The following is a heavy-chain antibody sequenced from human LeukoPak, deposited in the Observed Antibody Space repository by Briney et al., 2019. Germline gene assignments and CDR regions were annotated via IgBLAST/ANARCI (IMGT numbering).Heavy chain of an antibody. CDR3: AKDSAFYYIDV. V-gene: IGHV3-23*01. CDR1: GFTFSSYG. D-gene: IGHD3-10*01. J-gene: IGHJ6*03. Sequence: GGTLRLSCAASGFTFSSYGMSWVRQAPGKGLEGVSAISGSGGSTYYADSVKGRFTISRDNSKNTLYLQMNSLKGDDTAVYYCAKDSAFYYIDVWGKGTTVIISS. CDR2: ISGSGGST.